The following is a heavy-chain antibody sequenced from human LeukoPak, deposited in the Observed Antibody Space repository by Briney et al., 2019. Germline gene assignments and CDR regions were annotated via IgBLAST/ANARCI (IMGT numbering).Heavy chain of an antibody. CDR2: INPNSGGT. J-gene: IGHJ4*02. D-gene: IGHD4-23*01. CDR1: GYTFTDYY. V-gene: IGHV1-2*02. Sequence: GASVKVSCKASGYTFTDYYVHWVRQAPGQGLEWMGWINPNSGGTEYPQKFQGRVTMTRDTSISTAYMELSRLRSDDTAVYYCARDSYGGEWSLGYWGQGTLLTVSS. CDR3: ARDSYGGEWSLGY.